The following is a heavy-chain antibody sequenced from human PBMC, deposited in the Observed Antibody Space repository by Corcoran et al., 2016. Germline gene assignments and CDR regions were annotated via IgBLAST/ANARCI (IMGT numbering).Heavy chain of an antibody. Sequence: QVQLVQSGAEVKKPGASVKVSCKASGYTFTSYDINWVRQATGQGLEWMGWMNPNSGNTGYAQKFQGRVTMTRNTSISTAYMELSSLRSEDTAVYSGARARSVAGTRWFDPWCQGSLVTVSA. D-gene: IGHD6-19*01. CDR1: GYTFTSYD. CDR3: ARARSVAGTRWFDP. CDR2: MNPNSGNT. V-gene: IGHV1-8*01. J-gene: IGHJ5*02.